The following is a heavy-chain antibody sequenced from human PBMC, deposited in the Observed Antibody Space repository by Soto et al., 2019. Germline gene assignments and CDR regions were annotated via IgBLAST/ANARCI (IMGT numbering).Heavy chain of an antibody. Sequence: PGGSLRLSCEASGFIFSAYFMTWVRQAPGKGLEWVSGISGPGSDTDYADSVKGRFTISRDNSKNTLFLQMSSLRVEDTAVYYCAREDGGGPFDYWSQGTVVTVAS. CDR2: ISGPGSDT. D-gene: IGHD3-10*01. V-gene: IGHV3-23*01. J-gene: IGHJ4*02. CDR1: GFIFSAYF. CDR3: AREDGGGPFDY.